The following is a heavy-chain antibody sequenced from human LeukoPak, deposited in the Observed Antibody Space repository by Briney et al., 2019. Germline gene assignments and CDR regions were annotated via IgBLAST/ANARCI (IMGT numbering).Heavy chain of an antibody. D-gene: IGHD2-15*01. Sequence: ASVKVSCKASGYTFTSYDINWMRQATGQGLEWMGWMNPNSGNTGYAQKFQGRVTMTRNTSISTAYMELSSLRAEDTAVYYCARVLRYCSGGNCYSGGLGYMDVWGKGTTVTISS. J-gene: IGHJ6*03. CDR2: MNPNSGNT. CDR1: GYTFTSYD. CDR3: ARVLRYCSGGNCYSGGLGYMDV. V-gene: IGHV1-8*01.